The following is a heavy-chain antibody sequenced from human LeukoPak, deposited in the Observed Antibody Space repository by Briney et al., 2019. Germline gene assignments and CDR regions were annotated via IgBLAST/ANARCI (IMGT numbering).Heavy chain of an antibody. D-gene: IGHD6-19*01. CDR3: ARDRCSSGWRPSYYFDY. J-gene: IGHJ4*02. CDR1: GGSISSYY. CDR2: IYYSGST. V-gene: IGHV4-59*01. Sequence: SETLSLTCTVSGGSISSYYWSWIRQPPGKGLEWIGYIYYSGSTNYNPSLKSRVTISVDTSKNQFSLKLSSVTAADTAVYYCARDRCSSGWRPSYYFDYWGQGTLVTVSS.